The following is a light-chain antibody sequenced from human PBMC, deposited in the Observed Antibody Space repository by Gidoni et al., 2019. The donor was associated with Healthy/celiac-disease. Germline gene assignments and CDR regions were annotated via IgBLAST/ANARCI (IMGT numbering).Light chain of an antibody. Sequence: EVVLTQSPLSLPVTLGQPASISCRSSQSLLYSDGNTYLNWFHQRPGQSPRRLIDGVSNRDSGAPDRFTGSGSGSDFTLKISRVEADDVGIYYCMQGTHWPPTFGQGTRVEIK. CDR3: MQGTHWPPT. V-gene: IGKV2-30*01. CDR2: GVS. CDR1: QSLLYSDGNTY. J-gene: IGKJ1*01.